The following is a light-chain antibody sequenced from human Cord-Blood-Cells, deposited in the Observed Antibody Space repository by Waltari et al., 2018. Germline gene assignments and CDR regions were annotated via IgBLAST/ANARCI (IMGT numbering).Light chain of an antibody. CDR1: SSDFGRYNL. CDR2: EGS. CDR3: CSYAGSSTWV. J-gene: IGLJ3*02. V-gene: IGLV2-23*01. Sequence: QSALTQTASVSGSPGQSITISCTGTSSDFGRYNLVSWYRQHPGKAPKLMIYEGSKRPSGVSNRFSGSKSGNTASLTISGLQAEDEADYYCCSYAGSSTWVFGGGTKLTVL.